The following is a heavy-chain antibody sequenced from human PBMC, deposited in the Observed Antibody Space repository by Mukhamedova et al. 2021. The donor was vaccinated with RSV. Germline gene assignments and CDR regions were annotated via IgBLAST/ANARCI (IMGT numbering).Heavy chain of an antibody. V-gene: IGHV3-23*01. D-gene: IGHD3-10*01. CDR3: AKDLGYYGSGSYYSYYYYYMDV. Sequence: VSAISGSGGITYYADSVKGRFTVSRDNSKNTLYLQMNSLRAEDTAVYYCAKDLGYYGSGSYYSYYYYYMDVRGKGTTVTVSS. J-gene: IGHJ6*03. CDR2: ISGSGGIT.